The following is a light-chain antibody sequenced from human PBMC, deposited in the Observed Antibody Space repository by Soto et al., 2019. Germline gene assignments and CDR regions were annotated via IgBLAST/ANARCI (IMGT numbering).Light chain of an antibody. CDR2: GAS. V-gene: IGKV3-20*01. CDR3: QQYGSSHIT. Sequence: EIVMTQSPATLSVSPVESATLSCRASQTVSRNLAWYQQKPGQAPRLLIYGASSRATGIPDRFSGSGSGTDFTLTISRLEPEDFAVYYCQQYGSSHITFGQGTRLEIK. J-gene: IGKJ5*01. CDR1: QTVSRN.